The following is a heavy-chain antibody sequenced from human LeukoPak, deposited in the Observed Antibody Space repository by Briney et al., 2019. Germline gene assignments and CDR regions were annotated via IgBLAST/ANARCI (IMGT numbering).Heavy chain of an antibody. Sequence: PGGSLRLSCAASGFTFSNFWLHGVRQAPGKGLEWVSRITSDGSNINYADSVQGRFTISRDNAKNTLYLQMNSLRAEDTAVYYCARGGHSSFDYWGQGALVTVSS. D-gene: IGHD3-16*01. CDR3: ARGGHSSFDY. V-gene: IGHV3-74*01. CDR2: ITSDGSNI. J-gene: IGHJ4*02. CDR1: GFTFSNFW.